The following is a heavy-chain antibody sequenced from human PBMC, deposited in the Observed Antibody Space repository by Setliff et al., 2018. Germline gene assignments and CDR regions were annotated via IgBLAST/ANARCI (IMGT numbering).Heavy chain of an antibody. CDR3: ARSFSRREKFLLDY. CDR1: GNSVSSVSYY. V-gene: IGHV4-61*01. Sequence: SETLSLTCTVSGNSVSSVSYYWSWIRQPPGKGLEWIGYISYSGSTNYNHSFKSRVTISLDTSKNQFSLKVSSVTAADTAAYYCARSFSRREKFLLDYWGQGALVTVSS. J-gene: IGHJ4*02. CDR2: ISYSGST.